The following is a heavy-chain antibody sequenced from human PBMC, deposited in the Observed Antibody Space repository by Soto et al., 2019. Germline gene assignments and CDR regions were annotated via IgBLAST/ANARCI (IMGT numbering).Heavy chain of an antibody. V-gene: IGHV1-69*13. CDR2: IIPIFGTA. CDR1: GCTFSGYA. Sequence: SVKVSCKASGCTFSGYASGLVRQAPGQGLECMGGIIPIFGTANYAQKFQGRVTITADESTSTAYMELSSLRSEDTAVYYCARGAEGYCSGGRCYHTYGMDVWGQGTTVTVSS. D-gene: IGHD2-15*01. CDR3: ARGAEGYCSGGRCYHTYGMDV. J-gene: IGHJ6*02.